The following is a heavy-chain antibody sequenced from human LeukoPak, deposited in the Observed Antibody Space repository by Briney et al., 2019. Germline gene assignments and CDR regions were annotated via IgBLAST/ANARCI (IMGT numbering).Heavy chain of an antibody. Sequence: ASVKVSCKASGYTFTSYYMHWVRQAPGQGLEWMGIINPSGGSTSYAQKFQGRVTMTRDTSTSTVYMELSSLRSEDTAVYYCARSPPGYSSGVGAFDIWGQGTMVTVSS. CDR3: ARSPPGYSSGVGAFDI. CDR2: INPSGGST. J-gene: IGHJ3*02. D-gene: IGHD6-19*01. V-gene: IGHV1-46*01. CDR1: GYTFTSYY.